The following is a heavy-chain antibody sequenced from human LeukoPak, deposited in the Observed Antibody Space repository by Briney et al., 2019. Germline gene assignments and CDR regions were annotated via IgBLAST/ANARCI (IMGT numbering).Heavy chain of an antibody. CDR2: ISGSGSTI. CDR3: AELGITMIGGV. J-gene: IGHJ6*04. Sequence: QPGGSLRLSCAASGFTFSSYEMNWVRQAPGKGLEWISYISGSGSTIYYADSVKGRFTISRDNARSSLYLQLNSLRAEDTAVYYCAELGITMIGGVWGKGTTVTISS. CDR1: GFTFSSYE. D-gene: IGHD3-10*02. V-gene: IGHV3-48*03.